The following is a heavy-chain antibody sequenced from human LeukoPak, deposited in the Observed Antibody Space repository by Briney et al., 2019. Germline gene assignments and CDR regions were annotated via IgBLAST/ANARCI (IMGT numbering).Heavy chain of an antibody. CDR3: ARDSITIFGVVSVYYYGMDV. Sequence: SETLSLTCTVSGGSISSSSYYWGWIRQPPGKGLEWIGSIYYSGSTYYNPSLKSRVTISVGTSKNQFSLKLSSVTAADTAVYYCARDSITIFGVVSVYYYGMDVWGQGTTVTVSS. CDR2: IYYSGST. V-gene: IGHV4-39*07. J-gene: IGHJ6*02. CDR1: GGSISSSSYY. D-gene: IGHD3-3*01.